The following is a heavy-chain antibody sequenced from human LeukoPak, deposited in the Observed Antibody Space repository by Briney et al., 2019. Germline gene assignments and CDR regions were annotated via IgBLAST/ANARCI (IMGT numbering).Heavy chain of an antibody. CDR1: GGTFSSYA. Sequence: SVKVSCKASGGTFSSYAISWVRQAPGQGLEWMGGIIPIFGTANYAQKFQGRVTITADDSMSTAYMELSSLRSEDTAVYYCARGGYSYGLPLGYWGQGTLVTVSS. CDR2: IIPIFGTA. CDR3: ARGGYSYGLPLGY. J-gene: IGHJ4*02. D-gene: IGHD5-18*01. V-gene: IGHV1-69*01.